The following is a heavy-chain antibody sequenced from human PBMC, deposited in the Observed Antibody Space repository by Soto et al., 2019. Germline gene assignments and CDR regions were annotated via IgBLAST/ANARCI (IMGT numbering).Heavy chain of an antibody. CDR2: IYWDDDK. Sequence: QITLMESGPTLVKPTQTLTLTCTFSGFSLSTSGVGVGWIRQPPGKALECLALIYWDDDKRYSPSLKSRLSVTKDTSKNQVVLTMTNMDPADTGTYYCAHRLCGNTCYWDVGFFDYWGRGTLVTVSS. V-gene: IGHV2-5*02. CDR1: GFSLSTSGVG. D-gene: IGHD2-15*01. CDR3: AHRLCGNTCYWDVGFFDY. J-gene: IGHJ4*02.